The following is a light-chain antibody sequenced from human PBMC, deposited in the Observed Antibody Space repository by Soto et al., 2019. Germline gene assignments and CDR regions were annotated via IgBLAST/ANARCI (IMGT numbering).Light chain of an antibody. V-gene: IGKV1-5*01. CDR2: DAS. Sequence: DIQMTQSPSTLSASVGDSVTITGRASQNIRNWLAWYQQKPGKAPNPLIYDASSLKSGVPARFSGSGSGTEFTLTISSLQPDDFATYYCQHYNSYSEAFGQGTKVDIK. J-gene: IGKJ1*01. CDR3: QHYNSYSEA. CDR1: QNIRNW.